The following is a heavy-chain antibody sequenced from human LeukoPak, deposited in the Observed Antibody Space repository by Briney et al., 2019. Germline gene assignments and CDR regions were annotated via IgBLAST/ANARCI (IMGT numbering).Heavy chain of an antibody. V-gene: IGHV3-7*03. CDR3: AKAWTPHIAAAGTGFDY. D-gene: IGHD6-13*01. CDR1: GFTFSSYW. CDR2: IKEDGVEK. Sequence: GGSLRLSCAVSGFTFSSYWMSWVRQAPGKGLEWVANIKEDGVEKYYVDSVKGRFTISRDNAKNSLYLQMNSLRAEDTALYYCAKAWTPHIAAAGTGFDYWGQGTLVTVSS. J-gene: IGHJ4*02.